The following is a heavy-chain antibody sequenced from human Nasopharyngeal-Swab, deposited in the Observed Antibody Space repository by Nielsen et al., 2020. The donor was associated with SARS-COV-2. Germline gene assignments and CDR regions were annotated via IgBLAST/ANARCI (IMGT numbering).Heavy chain of an antibody. Sequence: LGWINPNSGGTNYAQKFQGRVTMTRDTSISTAYMELSRLRSDDTAVYYCARDQYSGYDSSYYYYGMDVWGQGTTVTVSS. CDR3: ARDQYSGYDSSYYYYGMDV. CDR2: INPNSGGT. D-gene: IGHD5-12*01. V-gene: IGHV1-2*02. J-gene: IGHJ6*02.